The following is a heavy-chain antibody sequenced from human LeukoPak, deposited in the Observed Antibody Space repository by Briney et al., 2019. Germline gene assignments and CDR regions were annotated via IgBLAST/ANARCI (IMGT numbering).Heavy chain of an antibody. D-gene: IGHD2-2*03. CDR2: IGDSGFTT. J-gene: IGHJ6*02. CDR3: AKDELDIVVVPAATLRTGGPPPYGMDV. Sequence: PGGSLRLSCAASGFTFSNYGMIWVRQAPGKGLDWVSIIGDSGFTTYYGDSVKGRFTISRDNSKNTLYLQMNSLRAEDTAVYYCAKDELDIVVVPAATLRTGGPPPYGMDVWGQGTTVTVSS. CDR1: GFTFSNYG. V-gene: IGHV3-23*01.